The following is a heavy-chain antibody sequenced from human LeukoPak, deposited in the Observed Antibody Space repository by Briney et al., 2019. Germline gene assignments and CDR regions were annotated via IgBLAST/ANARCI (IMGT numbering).Heavy chain of an antibody. CDR2: IYTSGST. D-gene: IGHD3-10*01. Sequence: SETLSLTCTVSGGSISSGSYYWSWIRQPAGKGLEWIGRIYTSGSTNYNPSLKSRVTISIDTSKNQFSLKLNSVTAADTAVYYCARAYAYGSESYSWFDPWGQGTLVTVSS. CDR1: GGSISSGSYY. CDR3: ARAYAYGSESYSWFDP. J-gene: IGHJ5*02. V-gene: IGHV4-61*02.